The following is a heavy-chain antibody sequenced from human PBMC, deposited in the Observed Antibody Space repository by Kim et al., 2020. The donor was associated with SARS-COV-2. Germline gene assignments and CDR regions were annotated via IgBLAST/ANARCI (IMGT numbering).Heavy chain of an antibody. CDR3: AKDFTPNDPYYYYYGMDD. Sequence: GGSLRLSCAASGFTFSSYGMHWVRQAPGKGLEWVAVISYDGSNTYYADSVKGRFTISRDNSKNTLYLQMNSLRAEDTAVYYCAKDFTPNDPYYYYYGMDDWGQGTTVTVSS. CDR2: ISYDGSNT. J-gene: IGHJ6*02. D-gene: IGHD1-1*01. CDR1: GFTFSSYG. V-gene: IGHV3-30*18.